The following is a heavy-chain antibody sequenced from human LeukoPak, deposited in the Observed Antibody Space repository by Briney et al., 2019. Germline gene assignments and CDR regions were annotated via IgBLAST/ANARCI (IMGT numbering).Heavy chain of an antibody. CDR2: IYYSGST. V-gene: IGHV4-59*08. CDR1: GFSISSYY. Sequence: SETLSLTCTVSGFSISSYYRSWIRQPPGKGLEWIGDIYYSGSTNYNPCPKSRVTISVDTSKNQCSLKLSSVTAADTAVYYCARLGGGFWYFDLWGRGTLVTVSS. CDR3: ARLGGGFWYFDL. J-gene: IGHJ2*01. D-gene: IGHD6-25*01.